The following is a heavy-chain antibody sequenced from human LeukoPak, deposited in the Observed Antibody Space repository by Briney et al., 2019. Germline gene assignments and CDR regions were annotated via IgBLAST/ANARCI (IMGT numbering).Heavy chain of an antibody. J-gene: IGHJ4*02. CDR3: ANHDFWSGYPTQKSFDY. D-gene: IGHD3-3*01. CDR2: IIPIFGTA. V-gene: IGHV1-69*05. CDR1: GGTFSSYA. Sequence: SVKVSCKASGGTFSSYAISWVRQAPGQGLEWMGRIIPIFGTANYAQKFQGRVTITTDESTSTAYMELGSLRSEDTAVYYCANHDFWSGYPTQKSFDYWGQGTLVTVSS.